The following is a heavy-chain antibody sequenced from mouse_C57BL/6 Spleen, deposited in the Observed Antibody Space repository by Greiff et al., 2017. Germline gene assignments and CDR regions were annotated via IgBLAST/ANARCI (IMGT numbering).Heavy chain of an antibody. V-gene: IGHV1-55*01. Sequence: QVQLQQPGAELVKPGASAKMSCKASGYTFTSYWITWVKQRPGQGLEWIGDIYPGSGSTNYNEKFKSKATLTVDTSSSTAYMQLSSLTSEDSAVYYCAPYYSNYVPFAYWGQGTTLTVSS. CDR2: IYPGSGST. J-gene: IGHJ2*01. CDR1: GYTFTSYW. D-gene: IGHD2-5*01. CDR3: APYYSNYVPFAY.